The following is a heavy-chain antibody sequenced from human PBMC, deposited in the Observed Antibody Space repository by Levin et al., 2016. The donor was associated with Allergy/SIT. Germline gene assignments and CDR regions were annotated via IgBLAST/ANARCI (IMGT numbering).Heavy chain of an antibody. V-gene: IGHV1-18*01. CDR2: ISTYNGNT. CDR1: GYTFTSHG. D-gene: IGHD2-2*01. J-gene: IGHJ6*02. CDR3: ARSLFLLSPKARGYYYYGMDV. Sequence: ASVKVSCKASGYTFTSHGISWVRQVPGQGLEWMGWISTYNGNTNYAQKLQGRVTMTTDTSTSTAYMELRSLRSDDTAVYYCARSLFLLSPKARGYYYYGMDVWGQGTTVTVSS.